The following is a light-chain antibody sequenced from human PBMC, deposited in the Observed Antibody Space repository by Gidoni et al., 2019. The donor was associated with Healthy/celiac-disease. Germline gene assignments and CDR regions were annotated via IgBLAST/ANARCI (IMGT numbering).Light chain of an antibody. CDR3: QQYGSSPRT. Sequence: ILLRLSLGTLSLSPGQRATLSCRASQSVSSSYLAWYQQKPGQAPRLLIYGASSRATGIPDRFSGSGSGTDFTLTISRLEPEDFAVYYCQQYGSSPRTFGQGTKVEIK. CDR2: GAS. J-gene: IGKJ1*01. CDR1: QSVSSSY. V-gene: IGKV3-20*01.